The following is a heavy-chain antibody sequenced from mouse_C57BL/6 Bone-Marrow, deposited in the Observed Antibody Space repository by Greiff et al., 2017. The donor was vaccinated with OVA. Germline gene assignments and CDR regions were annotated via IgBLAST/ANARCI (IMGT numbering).Heavy chain of an antibody. Sequence: QVQLQQSGAELARPGASVKLSCKASGYTFTSYGITWVKQRTGQGLEWIGEINPRSGNTYYNEKFKGKATLTADKSSSTAYMELRRLTSENSAVYFCARSGLLSWFAYWGQGTLVTVSS. CDR3: ARSGLLSWFAY. CDR2: INPRSGNT. CDR1: GYTFTSYG. J-gene: IGHJ3*01. V-gene: IGHV1-81*01. D-gene: IGHD1-1*01.